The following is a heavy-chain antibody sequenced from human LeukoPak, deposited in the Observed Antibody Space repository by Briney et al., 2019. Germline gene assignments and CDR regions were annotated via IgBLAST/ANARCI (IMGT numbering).Heavy chain of an antibody. V-gene: IGHV3-7*01. CDR2: ISPGGSGK. D-gene: IGHD3-3*01. Sequence: PGGSLRLSCAASGLILRGSWMNWVRQAPGKGLEWVASISPGGSGKGLVASVRDRFTISRDNSKNTLYLQMDSLRAEDTAVYYCARDRAWNYFDYWGQGTLVTVSS. J-gene: IGHJ4*02. CDR1: GLILRGSW. CDR3: ARDRAWNYFDY.